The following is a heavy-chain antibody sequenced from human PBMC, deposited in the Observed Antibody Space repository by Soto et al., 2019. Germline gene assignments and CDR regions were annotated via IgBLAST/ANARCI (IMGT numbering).Heavy chain of an antibody. CDR2: IYYSGST. CDR3: ARHHPTVAHFDY. Sequence: PSETLSLTCTVSGGSISSYYWSWIRQPPGKGLEWIGYIYYSGSTNYNPSLKSRVTISVDTSKNQFSLKLSSVTAADTAVYYCARHHPTVAHFDYWGQGTLVTVSS. CDR1: GGSISSYY. D-gene: IGHD4-4*01. V-gene: IGHV4-59*08. J-gene: IGHJ4*02.